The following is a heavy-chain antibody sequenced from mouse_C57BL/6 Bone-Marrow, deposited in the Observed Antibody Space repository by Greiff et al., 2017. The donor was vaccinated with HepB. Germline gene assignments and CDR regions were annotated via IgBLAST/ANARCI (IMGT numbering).Heavy chain of an antibody. D-gene: IGHD1-1*01. Sequence: VQLKQSGPELVKPGASVKISCKASGYTFTDYYMNWVKQSHGKSLEWIGDINPNNGGTSYNQKFKGKATLTVDKSSSTAYMELRSLTSEDSAVYYCFTTVVPYWYFDVWGTGTTVTVSS. V-gene: IGHV1-26*01. J-gene: IGHJ1*03. CDR3: FTTVVPYWYFDV. CDR2: INPNNGGT. CDR1: GYTFTDYY.